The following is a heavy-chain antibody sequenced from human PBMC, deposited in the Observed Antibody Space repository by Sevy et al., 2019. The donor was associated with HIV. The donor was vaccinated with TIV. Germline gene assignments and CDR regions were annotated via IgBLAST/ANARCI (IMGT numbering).Heavy chain of an antibody. CDR2: IKTKTYGGTT. CDR1: GFTFSDYA. CDR3: TRDLYGSGWFYFDY. Sequence: GGSLRLSCTASGFTFSDYAMSWVRQAPGKGLEWVGFIKTKTYGGTTEYAAYVKGRFIISRGDSKNIAYLQMNSLKTEDTAVYYCTRDLYGSGWFYFDYWGQGTLVTVSS. D-gene: IGHD6-19*01. V-gene: IGHV3-49*04. J-gene: IGHJ4*02.